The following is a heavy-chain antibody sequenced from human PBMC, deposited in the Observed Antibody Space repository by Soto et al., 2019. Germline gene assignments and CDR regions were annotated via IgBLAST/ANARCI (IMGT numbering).Heavy chain of an antibody. J-gene: IGHJ4*02. CDR1: GGSISSSNW. V-gene: IGHV4-4*02. Sequence: QVQLQESGPGLVKPSGTLSLTCAVSGGSISSSNWWSWVRQPPGKGLEWIGEIYHSGSTNYNPSPKRRGSISVHKSTNQFPLKLSSVTAADTDVYYCAGGSGLAVGLYSFDYWGQGTLVTVSS. CDR2: IYHSGST. D-gene: IGHD2-8*02. CDR3: AGGSGLAVGLYSFDY.